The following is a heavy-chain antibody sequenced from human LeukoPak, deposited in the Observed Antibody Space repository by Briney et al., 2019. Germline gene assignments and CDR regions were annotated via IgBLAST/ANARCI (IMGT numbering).Heavy chain of an antibody. D-gene: IGHD1-26*01. J-gene: IGHJ4*02. CDR1: GITISDNY. CDR3: AKDQCIG. Sequence: PGGSLRLSCAASGITISDNYMSWVRQAPGKGLEWVSVIYSGGGTYYADSVKGRFTISRDNSKNTLFLQMNRLRAEDTAVYYCAKDQCIGWGQGTLVTVSS. V-gene: IGHV3-66*01. CDR2: IYSGGGT.